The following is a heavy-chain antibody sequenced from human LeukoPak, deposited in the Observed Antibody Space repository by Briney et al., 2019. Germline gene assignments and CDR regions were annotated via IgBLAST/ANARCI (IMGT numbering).Heavy chain of an antibody. V-gene: IGHV3-30*02. D-gene: IGHD2-8*02. CDR3: ATLVKTGSGGRGYFDH. Sequence: GGSLRLSCAASAFIFSSHGFYWVRQAPGKGLEWVAFMYVDENDKHYADSVKGRFTVSRDNSKNTFHLQMDSLTTADAAVYHCATLVKTGSGGRGYFDHWDQGTLVTVCS. J-gene: IGHJ4*02. CDR1: AFIFSSHG. CDR2: MYVDENDK.